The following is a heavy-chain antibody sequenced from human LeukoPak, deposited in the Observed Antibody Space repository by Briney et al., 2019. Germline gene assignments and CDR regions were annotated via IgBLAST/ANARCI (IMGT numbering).Heavy chain of an antibody. CDR2: INHSGST. Sequence: SETLSLTCAVYGGSFSGYYWSWIRQPPGKGLEWIGEINHSGSTNYNPSLKSRVTISVDTSKNQFSLKLSSVTAADTAVYYCATSLGRQLEAQGQGYWGQGTLVTVSS. CDR3: ATSLGRQLEAQGQGY. J-gene: IGHJ4*02. D-gene: IGHD6-13*01. CDR1: GGSFSGYY. V-gene: IGHV4-34*01.